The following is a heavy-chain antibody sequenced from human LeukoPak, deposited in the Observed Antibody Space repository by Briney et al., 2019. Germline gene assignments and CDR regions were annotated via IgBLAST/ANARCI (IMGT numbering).Heavy chain of an antibody. Sequence: GGSLRLSCAASGFTFSSYEMNWVRQAPGKGLEWVSYISSSGSTIYYADSVKGRFTISRDNAKNSLYLQMNSLRAEDTAVYYCARDRAVVVVAAPFDYWGQGTLVTVSS. CDR3: ARDRAVVVVAAPFDY. J-gene: IGHJ4*02. CDR1: GFTFSSYE. V-gene: IGHV3-48*03. CDR2: ISSSGSTI. D-gene: IGHD2-15*01.